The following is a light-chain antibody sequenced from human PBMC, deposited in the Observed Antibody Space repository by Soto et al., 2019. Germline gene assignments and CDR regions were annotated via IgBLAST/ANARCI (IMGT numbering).Light chain of an antibody. CDR3: CSYGGRSAYV. V-gene: IGLV2-23*02. CDR1: NSDVGSYNL. Sequence: PASVSGSPGQSITISCTGTNSDVGSYNLVSWYQQQPGKAPKLIIYEVNKRPSGISNRFSGSKSANTASLTISGLQAEDEADYFCCSYGGRSAYVFGTGTKVTVL. CDR2: EVN. J-gene: IGLJ1*01.